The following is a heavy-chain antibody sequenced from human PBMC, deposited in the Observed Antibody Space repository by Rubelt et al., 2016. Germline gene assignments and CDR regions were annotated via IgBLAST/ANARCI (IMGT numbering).Heavy chain of an antibody. CDR3: ARAEDYYSSWFDP. CDR2: IYYSGST. CDR1: GGSISSSSYY. Sequence: QLQLQESGPGLVKPSETLSLTCTVSGGSISSSSYYWGWIRQPPGKGLEWIGSIYYSGSTYYNPSLKSRVTISVDTSKNQFSLKLSSGTAADTAAYYCARAEDYYSSWFDPWGQGTLVTVSS. V-gene: IGHV4-39*07. D-gene: IGHD3-22*01. J-gene: IGHJ5*02.